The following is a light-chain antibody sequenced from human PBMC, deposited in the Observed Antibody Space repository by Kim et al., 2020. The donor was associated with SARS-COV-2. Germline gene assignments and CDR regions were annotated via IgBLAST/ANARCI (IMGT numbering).Light chain of an antibody. CDR2: AVS. CDR1: QGISNY. V-gene: IGKV1-16*02. J-gene: IGKJ5*01. Sequence: ASVGDRVTITCRACQGISNYLAWFQQKPGKPPKSLIYAVSSLQSGVPSKFSGSGSGTDFTLTISSLQSEDSATYYCLQYSTYPITFGQGTRLEIK. CDR3: LQYSTYPIT.